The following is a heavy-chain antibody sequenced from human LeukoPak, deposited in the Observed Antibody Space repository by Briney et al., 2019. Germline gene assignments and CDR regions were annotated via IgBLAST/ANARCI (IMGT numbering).Heavy chain of an antibody. CDR2: ISGSGGST. CDR1: GFSFSTYA. Sequence: GGSLRLSCAASGFSFSTYAMSWVRQAPGKGLEWVSGISGSGGSTYYADSVKGRFTISRDNSKNTVYLQMNSLRAEDTAVYYCARRDYDIVTGYSTIFDYWGQGTLVTVS. V-gene: IGHV3-23*01. CDR3: ARRDYDIVTGYSTIFDY. D-gene: IGHD3-9*01. J-gene: IGHJ4*02.